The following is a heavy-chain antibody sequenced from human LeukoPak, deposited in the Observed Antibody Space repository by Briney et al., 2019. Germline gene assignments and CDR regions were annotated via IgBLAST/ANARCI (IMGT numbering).Heavy chain of an antibody. V-gene: IGHV1-18*04. CDR1: GYTFTDTG. J-gene: IGHJ4*02. Sequence: ASVKVSCKASGYTFTDTGISWVRQAPGQGREWMGWISAYSGNTNYAQMFQGRVTMTTDTSTSTAYMELRSLRSDDTSVYYCAGGIIIGTTAYKYWGQGTLVTVSS. CDR3: AGGIIIGTTAYKY. D-gene: IGHD1-20*01. CDR2: ISAYSGNT.